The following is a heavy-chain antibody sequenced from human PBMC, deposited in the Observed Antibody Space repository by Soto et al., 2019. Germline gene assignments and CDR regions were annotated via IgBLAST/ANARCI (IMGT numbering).Heavy chain of an antibody. CDR3: ATGPSYYYDSSGHKY. V-gene: IGHV1-24*01. CDR2: FDPEDGET. CDR1: GYTLTELS. J-gene: IGHJ4*02. Sequence: ASVKVSCKVSGYTLTELSMHWVRQAPGKGLEWMGGFDPEDGETIYAQKFQGRVTMTEDTSTDTAYMELSSLRSEDTAVYYCATGPSYYYDSSGHKYWGQGTLVTVSS. D-gene: IGHD3-22*01.